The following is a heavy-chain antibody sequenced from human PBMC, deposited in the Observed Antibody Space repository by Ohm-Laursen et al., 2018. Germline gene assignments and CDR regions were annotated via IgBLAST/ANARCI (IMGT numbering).Heavy chain of an antibody. J-gene: IGHJ4*02. CDR3: VRPSAPEYSSGWYSEYYYDY. D-gene: IGHD6-19*01. CDR1: GYTFTSYG. V-gene: IGHV1-18*01. CDR2: ISAYNGNT. Sequence: ASVKVSCKASGYTFTSYGISWVRQAPGQGLEWMGWISAYNGNTNYAQKLQGRVTMTTDTSTSTAYMELRSLRSDDTAVYYCVRPSAPEYSSGWYSEYYYDYWGQGTLVTVSS.